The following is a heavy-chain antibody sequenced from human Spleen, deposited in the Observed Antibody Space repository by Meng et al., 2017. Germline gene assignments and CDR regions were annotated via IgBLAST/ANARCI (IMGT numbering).Heavy chain of an antibody. Sequence: GGSLRLSCAASGFIFSSYWMSWVRQAPGKGLEWVANIKQDGSEKYYVDSVKGRFTISRDSAKNSLYLEMNSLRAEDTAVYYCARPSHTDYFDYWGQGTLVTVSS. CDR3: ARPSHTDYFDY. V-gene: IGHV3-7*01. D-gene: IGHD5-18*01. CDR2: IKQDGSEK. J-gene: IGHJ4*02. CDR1: GFIFSSYW.